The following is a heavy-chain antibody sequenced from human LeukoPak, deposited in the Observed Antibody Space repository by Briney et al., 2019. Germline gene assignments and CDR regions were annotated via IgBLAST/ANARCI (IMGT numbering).Heavy chain of an antibody. CDR3: ARVKDTAMGV. CDR1: GGSISSSSYY. Sequence: TSETLSLTCTVSGGSISSSSYYWGWIRQPPGMGLEWNGSIYYSGSTYYNPSLKSRVTISEDTSKNQFSLKLSSVTAADTAVYYCARVKDTAMGVWGQGTLVTVSS. CDR2: IYYSGST. J-gene: IGHJ4*02. D-gene: IGHD5-18*01. V-gene: IGHV4-39*01.